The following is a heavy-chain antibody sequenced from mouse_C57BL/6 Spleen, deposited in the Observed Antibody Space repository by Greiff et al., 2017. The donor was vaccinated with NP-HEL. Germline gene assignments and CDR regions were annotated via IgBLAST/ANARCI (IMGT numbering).Heavy chain of an antibody. J-gene: IGHJ3*01. CDR2: INYDGSST. V-gene: IGHV5-16*01. CDR1: GFTFSDYY. CDR3: ARVNYDYDVAFAY. D-gene: IGHD2-4*01. Sequence: EVQLVESEGGLVQPGSSMKLSCTASGFTFSDYYMAWVRQVPEKGLEWVANINYDGSSTYYLDSLKSRFIISRDNAKNILYLQMSSLKSEDTATYYCARVNYDYDVAFAYWGQGTLVTVSA.